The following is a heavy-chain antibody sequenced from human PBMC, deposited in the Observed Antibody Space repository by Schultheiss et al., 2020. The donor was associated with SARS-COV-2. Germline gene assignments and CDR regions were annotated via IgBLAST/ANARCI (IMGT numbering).Heavy chain of an antibody. CDR1: RGSISAYS. CDR3: ARHVATAIGFDI. D-gene: IGHD2-21*02. Sequence: SETLSLTCTVSRGSISAYSWSWIRQPPGRGLEWIGYIYYSGSTYYNPSLKSRVTISVDTSKNQFSLKLSSVTAADTAVYYCARHVATAIGFDIWGQGTLVTVSS. V-gene: IGHV4-59*08. CDR2: IYYSGST. J-gene: IGHJ4*02.